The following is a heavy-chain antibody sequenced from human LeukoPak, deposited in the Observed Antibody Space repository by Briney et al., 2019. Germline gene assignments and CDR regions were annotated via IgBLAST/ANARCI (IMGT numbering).Heavy chain of an antibody. J-gene: IGHJ3*02. V-gene: IGHV4-39*07. D-gene: IGHD3-3*01. CDR1: GGSTSSSSYY. CDR3: ARAEGGVIFGVVIGAFDI. CDR2: IYYSGST. Sequence: SETLSLTCTVSGGSTSSSSYYWGWIRQPPGKGLEWIGSIYYSGSTYYNPSLKSRVTISVDTSKNQFSLKLSSVTAADTAVYYCARAEGGVIFGVVIGAFDIWGQGTMVTVSS.